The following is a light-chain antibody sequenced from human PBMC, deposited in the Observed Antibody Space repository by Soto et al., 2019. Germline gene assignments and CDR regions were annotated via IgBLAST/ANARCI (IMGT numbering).Light chain of an antibody. J-gene: IGLJ2*01. V-gene: IGLV8-61*01. CDR2: NTN. Sequence: QTVVTQEPSFSVSPGGTVTLTCGLSSGSVSTSYSPSWYQQTPGQAPRTLIYNTNTRSSGVPDRFSGSILGNKAALTITGAQADDESDYYCVLHMGSGIGVFGGGTKVTVL. CDR3: VLHMGSGIGV. CDR1: SGSVSTSYS.